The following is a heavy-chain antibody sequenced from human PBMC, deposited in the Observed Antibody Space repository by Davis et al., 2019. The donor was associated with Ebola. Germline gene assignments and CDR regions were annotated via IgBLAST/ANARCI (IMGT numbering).Heavy chain of an antibody. D-gene: IGHD6-25*01. CDR1: GYSFSARY. CDR3: ARGDERDDAFDI. V-gene: IGHV1-2*02. J-gene: IGHJ3*02. Sequence: ASVKVSCQTSGYSFSARYIHWVRQAPGQGLEWMGWINPNSGGTNYAQKFQGRVTMTRDTSISTAYMEMSRLRSDDTAVYYCARGDERDDAFDIWGQGTMVTVSS. CDR2: INPNSGGT.